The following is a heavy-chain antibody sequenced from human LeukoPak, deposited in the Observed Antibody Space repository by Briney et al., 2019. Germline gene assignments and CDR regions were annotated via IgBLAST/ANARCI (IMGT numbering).Heavy chain of an antibody. D-gene: IGHD4-17*01. V-gene: IGHV1-69*01. CDR2: IIPIFGTA. Sequence: RVASVKVSCKASGGTFSSYAISWVRQAPGQGLEWMGGIIPIFGTANYAQKFQGRVTITADESTSTAYMELSSLRSEDTAVYYCARGMTTVTTRLDYWGQGTLVTVSS. J-gene: IGHJ4*02. CDR1: GGTFSSYA. CDR3: ARGMTTVTTRLDY.